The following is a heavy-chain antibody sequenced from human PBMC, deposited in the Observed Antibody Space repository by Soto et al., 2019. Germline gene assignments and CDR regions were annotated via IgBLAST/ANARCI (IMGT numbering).Heavy chain of an antibody. CDR2: IYYSGST. D-gene: IGHD2-2*01. J-gene: IGHJ6*02. CDR3: ARGLGYCSSTSCYFSPQRTNGMDV. CDR1: GGSISSGGYY. V-gene: IGHV4-61*08. Sequence: SETLSLTCAVSGGSISSGGYYWSWIRQPPGKGLEWIGYIYYSGSTNYNPSLKSRVTISVDTSKNQFSLKLSSVTAADTAVYYCARGLGYCSSTSCYFSPQRTNGMDVWGQGTTVTVSS.